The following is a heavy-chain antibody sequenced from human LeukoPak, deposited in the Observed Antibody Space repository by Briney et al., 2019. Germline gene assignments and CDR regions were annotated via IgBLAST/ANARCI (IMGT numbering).Heavy chain of an antibody. CDR1: GGSISSYY. CDR3: ATSSGGDLYFDY. D-gene: IGHD4-17*01. Sequence: SETLSLTCTVSGGSISSYYWSWIRQPPGKGLEWIGYIYYSGSTNYNPSLKSRVTISVDTPKNQFSLKLSSVTAADTAVYYCATSSGGDLYFDYWGQGTLVTVSS. J-gene: IGHJ4*02. CDR2: IYYSGST. V-gene: IGHV4-59*01.